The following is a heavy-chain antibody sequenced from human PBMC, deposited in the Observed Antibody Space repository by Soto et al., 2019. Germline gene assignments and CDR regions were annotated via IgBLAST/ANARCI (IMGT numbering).Heavy chain of an antibody. CDR3: ARLQIEVAGSN. Sequence: ASVKVSCKASGYTFSDYYMHWVRQAPGQGLEWMGWINANSGGTTYAQKFQGRVTMTRDTSTSTAYMELSRLSSDDAAIYYCARLQIEVAGSNWGQGTLVTVSS. V-gene: IGHV1-2*02. CDR2: INANSGGT. D-gene: IGHD6-19*01. J-gene: IGHJ4*02. CDR1: GYTFSDYY.